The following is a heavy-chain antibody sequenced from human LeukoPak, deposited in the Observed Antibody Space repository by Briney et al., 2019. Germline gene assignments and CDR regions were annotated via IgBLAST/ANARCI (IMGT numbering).Heavy chain of an antibody. CDR3: ARDRTLNSDAFAI. D-gene: IGHD1-7*01. J-gene: IGHJ3*02. CDR1: VYTFIGYY. Sequence: APVKVSYKASVYTFIGYYIHWVRRAPGQGLEWMGWINPYSGGTNYAQTFQGRVTMTRDTSISTAYMELIALRSDDTAVYYCARDRTLNSDAFAIWGEGTMVTVSS. CDR2: INPYSGGT. V-gene: IGHV1-2*02.